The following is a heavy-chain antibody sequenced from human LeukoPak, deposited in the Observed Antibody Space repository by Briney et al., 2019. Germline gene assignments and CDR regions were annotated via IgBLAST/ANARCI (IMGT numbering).Heavy chain of an antibody. V-gene: IGHV3-7*01. CDR1: GFTFSSYW. D-gene: IGHD3-10*01. CDR3: ARDSGALRLLWLGELSHFDY. Sequence: GGSLRLSCAASGFTFSSYWMSWVRQAPGKGLEWVANIKQDGSEKYYVDSVKGRFTISRDNAKNSLYLQMNSLRAEDTAVYYCARDSGALRLLWLGELSHFDYWGQGTLVTVSS. CDR2: IKQDGSEK. J-gene: IGHJ4*02.